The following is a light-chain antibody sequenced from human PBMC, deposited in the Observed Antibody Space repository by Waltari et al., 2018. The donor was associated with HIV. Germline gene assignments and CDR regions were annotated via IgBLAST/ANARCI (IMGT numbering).Light chain of an antibody. V-gene: IGLV1-44*01. J-gene: IGLJ2*01. CDR1: SSNIGDNT. CDR3: ATWDDSLNGHVV. Sequence: QSVLTQPPSASGTPGQRVTIPCSGSSSNIGDNTVNWYQQLPGTAPKLLIYTNTQRPSGVPDRFSGSKSGTSASLAISGLQSEDEADYYCATWDDSLNGHVVFGGGTKLTVL. CDR2: TNT.